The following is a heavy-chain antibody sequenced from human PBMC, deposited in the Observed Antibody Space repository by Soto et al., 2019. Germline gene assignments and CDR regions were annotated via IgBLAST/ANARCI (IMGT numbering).Heavy chain of an antibody. CDR2: ILHDGNNK. D-gene: IGHD3-10*01. Sequence: QVQLVESGGGVVQPGRSLRLSCAASGFTFSNYIMHWVRQAPGKALEWVAIILHDGNNKYYADSVKGRFTISRDNSKNTLYLLMNSLRTEDTAIYYCARDDEGGSYCDLGYWGQGTLVTVSS. V-gene: IGHV3-30-3*01. CDR1: GFTFSNYI. J-gene: IGHJ4*02. CDR3: ARDDEGGSYCDLGY.